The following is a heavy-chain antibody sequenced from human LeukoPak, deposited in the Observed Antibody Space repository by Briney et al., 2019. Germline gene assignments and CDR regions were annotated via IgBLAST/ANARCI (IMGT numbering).Heavy chain of an antibody. Sequence: GGSLRLSCAASGFTFSSYAMSWVRQAPGKGLEWVSAISGSGGSTYYADSVKGRFTISRDNFQNTVYLQLGSLRVEDTAAYYCGKTTVGYSSGRYPGWPVDYWGQGALVTVSS. CDR2: ISGSGGST. V-gene: IGHV3-23*01. D-gene: IGHD2-15*01. CDR1: GFTFSSYA. CDR3: GKTTVGYSSGRYPGWPVDY. J-gene: IGHJ4*02.